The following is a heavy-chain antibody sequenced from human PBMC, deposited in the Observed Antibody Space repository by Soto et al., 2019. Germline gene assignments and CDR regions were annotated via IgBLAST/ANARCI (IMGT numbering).Heavy chain of an antibody. D-gene: IGHD3-22*01. J-gene: IGHJ6*02. Sequence: GGSLRLSCAASGFTFSSYSMNWVRQAPGKGLEWVSSISSSSSYIYYADSVKGRFTISRDNAKNSLYLQMNSLRAEDTAVYYCARVTHTMIVKWYYYGMDVWGQGTTVTVSS. CDR2: ISSSSSYI. CDR1: GFTFSSYS. CDR3: ARVTHTMIVKWYYYGMDV. V-gene: IGHV3-21*01.